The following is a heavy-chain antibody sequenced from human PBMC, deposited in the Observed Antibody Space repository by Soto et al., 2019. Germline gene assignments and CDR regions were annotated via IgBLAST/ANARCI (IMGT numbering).Heavy chain of an antibody. CDR3: ARGIGQLVQPYYFDY. Sequence: SETLSLTCTVSGGSISSYYWSWIRQPPGKGLEWIGYIYYSGSTNYNPSLKSRVTISVDTSKNQFSLKLSSVTAADTAVYYCARGIGQLVQPYYFDYWGQGTLVTVSS. CDR1: GGSISSYY. J-gene: IGHJ4*02. CDR2: IYYSGST. V-gene: IGHV4-59*08. D-gene: IGHD6-13*01.